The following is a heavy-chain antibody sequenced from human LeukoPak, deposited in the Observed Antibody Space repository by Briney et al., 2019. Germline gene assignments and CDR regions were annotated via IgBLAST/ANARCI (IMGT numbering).Heavy chain of an antibody. V-gene: IGHV5-51*01. CDR2: IYPGDSDT. CDR3: ARLKAARPYYYYYYMDV. D-gene: IGHD6-6*01. J-gene: IGHJ6*03. Sequence: GESLKISCKGFGYNFTSYWIAWVRQMPGKGLEWMGIIYPGDSDTRYSPSFQGQVTISADKSISTAYLQWSSLKASDTAMYYCARLKAARPYYYYYYMDVWGKGTTVTVSS. CDR1: GYNFTSYW.